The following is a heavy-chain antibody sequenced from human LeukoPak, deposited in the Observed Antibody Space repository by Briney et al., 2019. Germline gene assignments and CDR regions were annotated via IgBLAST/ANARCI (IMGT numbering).Heavy chain of an antibody. V-gene: IGHV4-38-2*02. D-gene: IGHD4-17*01. Sequence: PSETLSLTCTVSGYSISSGYYWGWIRQPPGKGLEWIGSIYHSGSTYYNPSLKSRVTISVDTSKNQFSLKLSSVTAADTAVYYCARVDYGDYVWYFDYWGQGTLVTVSS. J-gene: IGHJ4*02. CDR2: IYHSGST. CDR3: ARVDYGDYVWYFDY. CDR1: GYSISSGYY.